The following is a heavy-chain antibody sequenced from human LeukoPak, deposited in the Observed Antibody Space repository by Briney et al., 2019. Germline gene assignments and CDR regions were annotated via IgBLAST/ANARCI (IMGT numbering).Heavy chain of an antibody. D-gene: IGHD3-3*01. Sequence: SETLSLTCTVSGDSISSSNYYWAWLRQPPGKGLEWIGEINHSGSTNYNPSLKSRVTISVYTSKNQFSLKLSSVTAADTAVYYCARSRRITTFVVVITPPTSFDYWGQGTLVTVSS. CDR3: ARSRRITTFVVVITPPTSFDY. CDR2: INHSGST. V-gene: IGHV4-39*07. CDR1: GDSISSSNYY. J-gene: IGHJ4*02.